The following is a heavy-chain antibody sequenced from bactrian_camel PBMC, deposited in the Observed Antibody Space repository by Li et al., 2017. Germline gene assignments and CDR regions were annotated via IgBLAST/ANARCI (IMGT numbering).Heavy chain of an antibody. D-gene: IGHD5*01. CDR1: GFTVDAFD. CDR2: ISTDGST. CDR3: AAGGSLYDLQRVRPKY. V-gene: IGHV3S53*01. J-gene: IGHJ4*01. Sequence: HVQLVESGGGSVQAGGSLRLSCTASGFTVDAFDMGWYRRAPGKECELVSVISTDGSTKYSESAKGRFTISQDNAKNAVYLQMNLLKPEDTAVYCCAAGGSLYDLQRVRPKYWGQGTQVTVS.